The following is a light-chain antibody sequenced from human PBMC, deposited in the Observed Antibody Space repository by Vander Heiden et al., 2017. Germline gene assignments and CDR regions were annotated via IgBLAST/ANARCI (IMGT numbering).Light chain of an antibody. CDR2: YVS. CDR1: SSDVGGYNY. Sequence: QSALTQPASVSGSPGQSITISCTGTSSDVGGYNYFSWYQQHPAKAPTLLIVYVSNRRSGVSTRFSCSTSGDTASTTTSRLQAEGEADDYYCSYRNSSTHDVVFGTGTKLTVL. V-gene: IGLV2-14*01. CDR3: CSYRNSSTHDVV. J-gene: IGLJ1*01.